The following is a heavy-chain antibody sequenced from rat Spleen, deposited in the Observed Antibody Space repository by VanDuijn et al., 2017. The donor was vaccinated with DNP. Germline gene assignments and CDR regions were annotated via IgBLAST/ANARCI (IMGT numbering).Heavy chain of an antibody. CDR3: ARWYNSGFCFDY. CDR2: ISTDGGHT. D-gene: IGHD4-3*01. V-gene: IGHV5-25*01. CDR1: GFSFGDYY. Sequence: EVQLVESGGGLVQPGRSLKLSCAGSGFSFGDYYMAWVRQAPTKGLDWVASISTDGGHTYYRDSVKGRFTISRHNAKSTLYLQMGSLRSEDTATYYCARWYNSGFCFDYWGQGVMVTVSS. J-gene: IGHJ2*01.